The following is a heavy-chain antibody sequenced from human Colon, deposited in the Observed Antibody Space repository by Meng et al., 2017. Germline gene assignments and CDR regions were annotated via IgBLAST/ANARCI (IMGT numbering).Heavy chain of an antibody. D-gene: IGHD2-21*01. CDR1: GGSMTTSNYY. CDR2: VYYKGST. V-gene: IGHV4-39*07. J-gene: IGHJ5*02. Sequence: SETLSLTCTVSGGSMTTSNYYWAWIRQPPGKGRQWIGYVYYKGSTDYSPSLSGRVTMSVDTSKNQFSLKLNSVTAADTAVYYCARSCATQNWFDPWGQGTLVTVSS. CDR3: ARSCATQNWFDP.